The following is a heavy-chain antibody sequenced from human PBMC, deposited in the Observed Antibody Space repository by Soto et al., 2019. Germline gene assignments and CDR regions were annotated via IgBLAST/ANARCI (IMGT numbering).Heavy chain of an antibody. D-gene: IGHD2-15*01. Sequence: QVQLVQSGAEVKKPGASVKVSCKASGYTFTGYYMHWVRQAPGQGLEWMGWINPNSGGTNYAQKFQGRVTMTRDTSISTAYMELSRLRSDDTAVYYCVRAQRYCSGGSCYSRPTGYFDYWGQGTLVTVSS. J-gene: IGHJ4*02. CDR1: GYTFTGYY. CDR3: VRAQRYCSGGSCYSRPTGYFDY. CDR2: INPNSGGT. V-gene: IGHV1-2*02.